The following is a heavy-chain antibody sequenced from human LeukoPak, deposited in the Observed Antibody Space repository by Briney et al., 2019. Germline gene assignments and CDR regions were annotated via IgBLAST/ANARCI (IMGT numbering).Heavy chain of an antibody. CDR3: ARLIGSGWYDY. CDR1: GYSFTSHW. CDR2: IYPGDFET. J-gene: IGHJ4*02. V-gene: IGHV5-51*01. Sequence: GESLKISCKASGYSFTSHWIGWVRQMSGKSLEWMGIIYPGDFETRYSPSFQGQVTISADKSISTAYLQWSSLKASDTATYYCARLIGSGWYDYWGQRTLVTVSS. D-gene: IGHD6-19*01.